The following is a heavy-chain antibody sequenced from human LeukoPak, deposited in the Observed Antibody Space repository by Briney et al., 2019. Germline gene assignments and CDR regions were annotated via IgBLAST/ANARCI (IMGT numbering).Heavy chain of an antibody. J-gene: IGHJ4*02. D-gene: IGHD5-12*01. Sequence: SESLSLTCTASGCAVSSSSNNWSWIRQPPGKGLEWIGYIYYSGSTNYNPSLKSRVTISVDTSKNQFSLKLSSVTAADTAVYYCARQLGLRVRGEIDYWGQGTLVTVSS. CDR3: ARQLGLRVRGEIDY. CDR1: GCAVSSSSNN. CDR2: IYYSGST. V-gene: IGHV4-61*01.